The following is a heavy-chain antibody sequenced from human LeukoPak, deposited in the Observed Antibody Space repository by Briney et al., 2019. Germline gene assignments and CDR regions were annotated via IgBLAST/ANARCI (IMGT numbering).Heavy chain of an antibody. Sequence: ASVKXSCKASGYTFTGYYMHWVRQAPGQGLEWMGWINPNSGGTNYAQKFQGRVTITADESTSTAYMELSSLRSEDTAVYYCARDKEERGNWFDPWGQGTLVTVSS. CDR2: INPNSGGT. J-gene: IGHJ5*02. CDR1: GYTFTGYY. CDR3: ARDKEERGNWFDP. V-gene: IGHV1-2*02. D-gene: IGHD5-24*01.